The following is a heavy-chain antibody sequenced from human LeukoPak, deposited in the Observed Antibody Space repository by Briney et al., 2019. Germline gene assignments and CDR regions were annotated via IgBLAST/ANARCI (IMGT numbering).Heavy chain of an antibody. D-gene: IGHD6-19*01. Sequence: ASVKVSCKASGGTFSSYAISWVRQAPGQGPEWMGRIIPILGIANYAQKFQGRVTITADKSTSTAYMELSSLRSEDTAVYYCARDRSSGWFSYYYGMDVWGQGTTVTVSS. J-gene: IGHJ6*02. CDR1: GGTFSSYA. CDR2: IIPILGIA. CDR3: ARDRSSGWFSYYYGMDV. V-gene: IGHV1-69*04.